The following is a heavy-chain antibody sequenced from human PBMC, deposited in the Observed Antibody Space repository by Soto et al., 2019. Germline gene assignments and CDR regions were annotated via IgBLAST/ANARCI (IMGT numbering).Heavy chain of an antibody. V-gene: IGHV1-18*01. Sequence: ASVKVSCKASGYTLTSYGISWVRQAPGQGLEWMGWISAYNGNTNYAQKLQGRVTMTTDTSTSTAYMELRSLRSDDTAVYYCARDPGLWSMVDPWGQGILVTVSS. CDR2: ISAYNGNT. CDR1: GYTLTSYG. CDR3: ARDPGLWSMVDP. J-gene: IGHJ5*02. D-gene: IGHD2-8*02.